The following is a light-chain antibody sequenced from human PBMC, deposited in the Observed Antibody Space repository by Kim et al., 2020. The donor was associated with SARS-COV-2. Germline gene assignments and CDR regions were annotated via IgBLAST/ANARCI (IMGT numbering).Light chain of an antibody. CDR1: DSERLS. J-gene: IGLJ2*01. CDR3: QVWDTTSDHVV. CDR2: YET. Sequence: AQGQTARSSCGANDSERLSVHRYRQKPGHTPVVVTYYETNRPSESPERFSGSNSGNTATLTISTVEAGDEADYYCQVWDTTSDHVVFGGGTQLTVL. V-gene: IGLV3-21*04.